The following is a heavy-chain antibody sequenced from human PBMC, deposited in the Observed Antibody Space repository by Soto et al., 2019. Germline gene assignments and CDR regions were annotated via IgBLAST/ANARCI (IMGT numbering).Heavy chain of an antibody. J-gene: IGHJ6*02. Sequence: SFGTQSDPRTVGWGSIGSSGEYRGRKSQNTGEGVELIVIIYYSGSTYYNPSLNSRVTISVDTSKNQFSLKLSSVTAADTAVYYCARRRLELPCCDYGMDVWGQGTTVTVSS. CDR1: WGSIGSSGEY. CDR3: ARRRLELPCCDYGMDV. D-gene: IGHD1-7*01. CDR2: IYYSGST. V-gene: IGHV4-39*01.